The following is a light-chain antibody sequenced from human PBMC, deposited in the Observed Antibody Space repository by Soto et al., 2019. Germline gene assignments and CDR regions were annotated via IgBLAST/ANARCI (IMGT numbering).Light chain of an antibody. V-gene: IGLV8-61*01. CDR1: SGSVSTNYY. J-gene: IGLJ1*01. Sequence: VVTQEPSFSVSPGGTVTLTCGLTSGSVSTNYYPSWYQQTPGQPPRTLIYSTYTRSSGVPDRFSGSILGDKVALTITGAQADDEGDYYCVLYMGRGIWVFGTGTKVTVL. CDR3: VLYMGRGIWV. CDR2: STY.